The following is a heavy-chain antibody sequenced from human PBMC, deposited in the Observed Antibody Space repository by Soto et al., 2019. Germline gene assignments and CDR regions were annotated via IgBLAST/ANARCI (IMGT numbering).Heavy chain of an antibody. V-gene: IGHV3-23*01. Sequence: EVQLLESGGGLVQPGGSLRLSCAAPGFTLSNYAMSWVRQAPGKGLEWVSTIRGGGITTYYADPVKGRFTISRDNSKNTLYLQMNSLRVEDTAVYYCAKGGTGSIDWFDPWGQGTLVTVSS. D-gene: IGHD1-1*01. CDR1: GFTLSNYA. J-gene: IGHJ5*02. CDR2: IRGGGITT. CDR3: AKGGTGSIDWFDP.